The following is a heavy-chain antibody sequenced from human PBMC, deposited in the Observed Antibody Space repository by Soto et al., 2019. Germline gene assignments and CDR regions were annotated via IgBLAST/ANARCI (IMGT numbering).Heavy chain of an antibody. CDR3: ARENYYALDY. CDR1: SGSISIYN. CDR2: INYSGST. V-gene: IGHV4-59*01. Sequence: PSETLSLTCTVSSGSISIYNWNWVRHPPGKGLEWIGFINYSGSTHYNPSLKSRVTISLDTSKSQFSLKLNSVTAADTAVYYCARENYYALDYWGPGTLVTVSS. J-gene: IGHJ4*02. D-gene: IGHD3-10*01.